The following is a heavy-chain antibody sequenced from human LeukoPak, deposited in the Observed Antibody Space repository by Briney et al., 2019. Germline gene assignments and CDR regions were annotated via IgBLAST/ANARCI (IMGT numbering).Heavy chain of an antibody. Sequence: GGSLRLSCAASGFTFSNSWMSWVRQAPGKGLEWVGRIKSKTDGGTTDYAAHVQGRFTISRDDSTNTLYMNMKSLKTEDTAVYYCTTDGFYGDYLPFDCWGQGTLVTVSS. J-gene: IGHJ4*02. CDR2: IKSKTDGGTT. CDR1: GFTFSNSW. CDR3: TTDGFYGDYLPFDC. D-gene: IGHD4-17*01. V-gene: IGHV3-15*01.